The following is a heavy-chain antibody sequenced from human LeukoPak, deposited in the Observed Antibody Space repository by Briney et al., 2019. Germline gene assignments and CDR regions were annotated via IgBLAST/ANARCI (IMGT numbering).Heavy chain of an antibody. V-gene: IGHV3-7*03. CDR3: ARYPNIVAGNYFDY. CDR2: IKQDGSEK. Sequence: GGSLRLSCAASGFTFSSYWMSWVRQAPGKGLEWVANIKQDGSEKYYVDSVKGRFTISRDNTKNSLYLQMNSLRAEDTAAYYCARYPNIVAGNYFDYWGQGTLVTVSS. D-gene: IGHD5-12*01. J-gene: IGHJ4*02. CDR1: GFTFSSYW.